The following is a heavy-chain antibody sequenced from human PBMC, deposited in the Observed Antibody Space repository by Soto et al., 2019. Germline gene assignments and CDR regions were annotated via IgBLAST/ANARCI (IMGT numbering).Heavy chain of an antibody. CDR1: GGSMTSGDQY. V-gene: IGHV4-31*03. CDR3: ARELPQRQGRNMDV. CDR2: INHRGSL. D-gene: IGHD1-1*01. Sequence: SETLSLTCTVTGGSMTSGDQYWTWIRLRPGEGLEWFGYINHRGSLYYNPSLKSRVSMSVDTSKNQFSLNLSSVTAADTAVYYCARELPQRQGRNMDVWGQGTTVTV. J-gene: IGHJ6*02.